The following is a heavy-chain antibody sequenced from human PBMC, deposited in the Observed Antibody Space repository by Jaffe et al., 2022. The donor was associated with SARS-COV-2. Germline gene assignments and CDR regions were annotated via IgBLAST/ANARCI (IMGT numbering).Heavy chain of an antibody. CDR3: ARDPVDTALFCYLDY. CDR1: GFTFSAYA. V-gene: IGHV3-30-3*01. Sequence: QVQLVESGGGVVQPGRSLRLSCAASGFTFSAYAMHWVRQAPGKGLEWVALLSYDGDRKYYADSVQGRFTVSRDNSKDTLYLQMNSLRPEDTAVYYCARDPVDTALFCYLDYWGQGTLVTVSS. CDR2: LSYDGDRK. J-gene: IGHJ4*02. D-gene: IGHD5-18*01.